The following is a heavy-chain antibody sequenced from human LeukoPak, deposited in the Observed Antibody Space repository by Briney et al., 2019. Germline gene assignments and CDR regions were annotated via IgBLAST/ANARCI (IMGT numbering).Heavy chain of an antibody. Sequence: SETLSLTCSVSGGSISDYYWSWIRLSPGTGLEWIGYMDYSGSAAYNPSLKSRVTISVDTSKNQFSLKLSSVTAADTAVYYCAREDRYYGSGSYRTAYNWFDPWGQGTLVTVSS. D-gene: IGHD3-10*01. V-gene: IGHV4-59*01. CDR1: GGSISDYY. CDR2: MDYSGSA. CDR3: AREDRYYGSGSYRTAYNWFDP. J-gene: IGHJ5*02.